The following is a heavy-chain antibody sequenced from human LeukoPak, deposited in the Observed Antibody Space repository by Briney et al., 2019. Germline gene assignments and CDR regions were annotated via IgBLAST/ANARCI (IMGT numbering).Heavy chain of an antibody. CDR2: IDPLFGTA. J-gene: IGHJ6*03. Sequence: SVKVSCKASGGTFLRYAISWVRQAPGQGLEWMGGIDPLFGTANYAQKVQGRVTITADESTSTAYMELSSLRSEDTAVYYCARGIIVLMVYAIETYYYYMDVWGKGTTVTVSS. CDR3: ARGIIVLMVYAIETYYYYMDV. CDR1: GGTFLRYA. D-gene: IGHD2-8*01. V-gene: IGHV1-69*13.